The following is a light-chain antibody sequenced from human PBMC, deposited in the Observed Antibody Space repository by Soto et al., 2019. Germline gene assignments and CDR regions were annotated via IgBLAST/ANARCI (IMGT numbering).Light chain of an antibody. J-gene: IGKJ1*01. CDR1: QSMSSW. Sequence: DIQMSQSPSTLSASVGHRVTITCRASQSMSSWLDWYQQKPGKAPKLLIYDASSLESGVPSRFSGSGSGTEFTLTNSSLQPDDFATFLCQQYNSYSPTFGQGTKVEIK. CDR3: QQYNSYSPT. V-gene: IGKV1-5*01. CDR2: DAS.